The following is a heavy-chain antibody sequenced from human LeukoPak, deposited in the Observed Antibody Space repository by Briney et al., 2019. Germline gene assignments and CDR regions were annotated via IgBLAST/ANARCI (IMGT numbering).Heavy chain of an antibody. Sequence: GGSLRLSCAASGFTFSSHWMSWVRQTPGKGLEWVANIKQDGSETYYVDSVKGRFTISRDNAKNSLFLQMNTLRAEDTAVYYCARGRKVPAAMGNWFDPWSQGTLVTVSS. D-gene: IGHD2-2*01. CDR2: IKQDGSET. J-gene: IGHJ5*02. CDR3: ARGRKVPAAMGNWFDP. V-gene: IGHV3-7*01. CDR1: GFTFSSHW.